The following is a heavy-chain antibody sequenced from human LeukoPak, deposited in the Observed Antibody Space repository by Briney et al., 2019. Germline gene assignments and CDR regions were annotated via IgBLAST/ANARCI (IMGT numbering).Heavy chain of an antibody. CDR2: INHSGST. CDR1: GGSFSGYY. J-gene: IGHJ4*02. D-gene: IGHD5-12*01. Sequence: SETLSLTCAVYGGSFSGYYWSWIRQPPGKGLEWIGEINHSGSTNYNPSLKSRVTISVDTSKNQSSLKLSSVTAADTAVYYCARGYDYSLYDYWGQGTLVTVSS. CDR3: ARGYDYSLYDY. V-gene: IGHV4-34*01.